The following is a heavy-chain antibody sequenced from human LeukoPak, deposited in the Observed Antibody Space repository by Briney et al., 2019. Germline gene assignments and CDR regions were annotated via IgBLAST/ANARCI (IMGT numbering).Heavy chain of an antibody. CDR2: IYHSGST. D-gene: IGHD2-2*01. CDR3: ARDSKAGGAFDI. V-gene: IGHV4-30-2*01. J-gene: IGHJ3*02. Sequence: SQTLSLTCTVSGGSISSGGYYWSWIRQPPGRGLEWIGYIYHSGSTYYNPSLKSRVTISVDTSKNQFSLKLSSVIAADTAVYYCARDSKAGGAFDIWGQGTMVTVSS. CDR1: GGSISSGGYY.